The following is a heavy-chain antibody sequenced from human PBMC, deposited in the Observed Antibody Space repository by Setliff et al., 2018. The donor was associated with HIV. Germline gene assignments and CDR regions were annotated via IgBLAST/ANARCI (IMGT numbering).Heavy chain of an antibody. CDR1: GGTFNNFA. CDR2: IIPLLGIV. CDR3: AREPYGGNPGSAFDI. J-gene: IGHJ3*02. V-gene: IGHV1-69*10. Sequence: RASVKVSCKASGGTFNNFAISWVRRAPGQGLEWMGAIIPLLGIVNYAQNFQGRVTITADKSTSTAYVELSSLKSEDTALYYCAREPYGGNPGSAFDIWGQGTMVTVSS. D-gene: IGHD2-15*01.